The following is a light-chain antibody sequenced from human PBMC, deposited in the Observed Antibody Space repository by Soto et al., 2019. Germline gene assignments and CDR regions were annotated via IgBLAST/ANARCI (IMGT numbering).Light chain of an antibody. V-gene: IGKV3-20*01. CDR3: QQYDNSPYT. CDR2: AAS. Sequence: EIVLTQSPGTLSLSPGERATLSCRASQSVTSSYLAWYQHKPGQPPRLLIYAASSRATGVPDRFSGSGSGTDFTLTISRLEPEDFAVYYCQQYDNSPYTFGQGTKLEIK. J-gene: IGKJ2*01. CDR1: QSVTSSY.